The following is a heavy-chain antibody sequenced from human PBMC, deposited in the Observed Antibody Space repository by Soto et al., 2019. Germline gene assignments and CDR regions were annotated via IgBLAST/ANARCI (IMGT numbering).Heavy chain of an antibody. J-gene: IGHJ6*03. D-gene: IGHD6-6*01. CDR2: ISAYNGNT. CDR3: AREAGRSLAARDDRYYYYYMDV. CDR1: GYTFTSYG. V-gene: IGHV1-18*01. Sequence: ASVKVSCKASGYTFTSYGISWVRQAPGQGLEWMGWISAYNGNTNYAQKLQGRVTMTTDTSTSTAYMELRSLRSDDTAVYYCAREAGRSLAARDDRYYYYYMDVWGKGTTVTVSS.